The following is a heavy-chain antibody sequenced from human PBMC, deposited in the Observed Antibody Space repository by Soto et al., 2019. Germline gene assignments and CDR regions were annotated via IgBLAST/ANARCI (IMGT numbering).Heavy chain of an antibody. Sequence: QMQLQESGPGLVKPSQTLSLTCTVSGGSISSGDYYWSWIHQPPGKGLEWIGYIYYSGSTNYNPSLKSRVTISVDTSKNQFSLKLSSVTAADTAVYYCARVRGRLLRFDPWGQGTLVTVSS. CDR2: IYYSGST. CDR1: GGSISSGDYY. CDR3: ARVRGRLLRFDP. V-gene: IGHV4-30-4*01. D-gene: IGHD2-15*01. J-gene: IGHJ5*02.